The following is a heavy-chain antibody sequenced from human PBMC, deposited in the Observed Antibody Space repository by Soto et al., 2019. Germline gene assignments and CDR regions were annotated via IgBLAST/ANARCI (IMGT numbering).Heavy chain of an antibody. CDR1: GGSISSYY. Sequence: PSETLSLTCTVSGGSISSYYWSWIRQPPGKGLEWIGYIYYSGSTNYNPSLKSRVTISVDTSKNQFSLKLSSVTAADTAVYYCARGTYYYDSSGYYSDYWGQGTLVTVSS. D-gene: IGHD3-22*01. J-gene: IGHJ4*02. V-gene: IGHV4-59*01. CDR2: IYYSGST. CDR3: ARGTYYYDSSGYYSDY.